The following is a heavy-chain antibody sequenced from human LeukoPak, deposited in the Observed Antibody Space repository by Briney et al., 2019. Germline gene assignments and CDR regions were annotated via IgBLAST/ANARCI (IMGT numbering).Heavy chain of an antibody. Sequence: SETLSLTCAVSGYSISSGYYWGWMGQPPGKRLEWIGSIYHSGSTYYNPSLKSRVTISVDTSKNQFSLKLSSVTAADTAVYYCARAGYDILTRVIDYWGQGTLVTVSS. CDR1: GYSISSGYY. CDR2: IYHSGST. V-gene: IGHV4-38-2*01. J-gene: IGHJ4*02. D-gene: IGHD3-9*01. CDR3: ARAGYDILTRVIDY.